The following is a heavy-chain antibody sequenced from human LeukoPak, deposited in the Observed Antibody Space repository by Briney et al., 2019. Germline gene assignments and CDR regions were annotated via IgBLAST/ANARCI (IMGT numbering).Heavy chain of an antibody. CDR3: ARGYGDPTFDY. J-gene: IGHJ4*02. CDR2: VSSNGAKT. V-gene: IGHV3-23*01. CDR1: GFTFSSYA. D-gene: IGHD2-21*02. Sequence: GGSLRLSCAASGFTFSSYAITWVRQAPGKGLEWVSAVSSNGAKTYYADSVKGRFTISRDNSKNTLYLQMNSLRAEDTAVYYCARGYGDPTFDYWGQGTLVTVSS.